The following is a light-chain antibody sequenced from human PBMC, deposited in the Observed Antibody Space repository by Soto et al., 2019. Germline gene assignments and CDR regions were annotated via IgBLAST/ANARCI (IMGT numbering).Light chain of an antibody. CDR1: SSDVGAYDY. J-gene: IGLJ1*01. V-gene: IGLV2-14*01. CDR3: ISYTTTSTHV. CDR2: EVN. Sequence: QSVLTQPASVSGSPGQSITISYTGTSSDVGAYDYVSWYQQHPGKAPKLMISEVNNRPSGVSNRFSGSKSGNTASLTISGLQVEDEAEYFCISYTTTSTHVFGTGTKVTVL.